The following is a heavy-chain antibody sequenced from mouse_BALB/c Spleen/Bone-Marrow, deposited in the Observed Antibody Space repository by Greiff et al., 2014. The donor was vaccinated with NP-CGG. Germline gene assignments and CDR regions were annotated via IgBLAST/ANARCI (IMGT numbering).Heavy chain of an antibody. CDR3: ATYDGYYFDY. CDR2: ISYSGST. J-gene: IGHJ2*01. D-gene: IGHD1-2*01. Sequence: EVQLLESGPSLVRPSQTLSLTCSVTGDSITSGCWNWIRKFPGNKLEYMGYISYSGSTYYNPSLKSRISITRDTSKNQYYLQLNSVTTEDTATYYCATYDGYYFDYWGQGTTLTVSS. CDR1: GDSITSGC. V-gene: IGHV3-8*02.